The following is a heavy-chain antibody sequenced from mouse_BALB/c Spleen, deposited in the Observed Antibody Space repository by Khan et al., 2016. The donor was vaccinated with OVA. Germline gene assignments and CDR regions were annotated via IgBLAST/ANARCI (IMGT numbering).Heavy chain of an antibody. V-gene: IGHV5-6*01. CDR1: GFTFSTYG. CDR2: VSTGGSYT. D-gene: IGHD1-1*01. CDR3: TRLAYYYDSEGFAY. Sequence: EVELVESGGDLVKPGGSLKLSCAASGFTFSTYGMSWVRQAPDKRLEWVATVSTGGSYTYYPDSVKGRFTISRDNAKNTLYLRMGGLRSEDTDMFYCTRLAYYYDSEGFAYWGQGTLVTVSA. J-gene: IGHJ3*01.